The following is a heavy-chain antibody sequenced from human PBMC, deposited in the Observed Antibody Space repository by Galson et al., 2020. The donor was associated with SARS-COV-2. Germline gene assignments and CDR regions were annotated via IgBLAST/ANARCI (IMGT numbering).Heavy chain of an antibody. Sequence: PGGSLRLSCAASGFTFNNFGLHWVRQAPGKGLEWVALISYVGIKEYYADSVKGRFTISKDNSKNTLYLQMNSLRPEDTAVYFCAKQGGPLDLQTLYPMDVWGQGTTVTVSS. D-gene: IGHD1-26*01. V-gene: IGHV3-30*18. CDR2: ISYVGIKE. CDR1: GFTFNNFG. J-gene: IGHJ6*02. CDR3: AKQGGPLDLQTLYPMDV.